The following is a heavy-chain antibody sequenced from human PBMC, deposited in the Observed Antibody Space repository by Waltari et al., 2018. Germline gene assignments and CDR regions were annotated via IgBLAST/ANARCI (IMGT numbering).Heavy chain of an antibody. CDR3: ATTSDYGDYALDY. CDR1: GYSISSGYY. D-gene: IGHD4-17*01. V-gene: IGHV4-38-2*01. CDR2: IYHSGST. J-gene: IGHJ4*02. Sequence: QVQLQESGPGLVKPSETLSLTCAVSGYSISSGYYWGWIRQPPGKGLEWIGSIYHSGSTYYNPSRKSRVTISVDTSKNQFSLKLSSVTAADTAVYYCATTSDYGDYALDYWGQGTLVTVSS.